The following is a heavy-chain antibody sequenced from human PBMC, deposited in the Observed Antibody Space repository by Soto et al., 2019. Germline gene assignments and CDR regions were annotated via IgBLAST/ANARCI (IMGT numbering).Heavy chain of an antibody. CDR3: ARDEQWLAYGMDV. CDR2: IIPIFGTA. D-gene: IGHD6-19*01. V-gene: IGHV1-69*06. J-gene: IGHJ6*02. CDR1: GGTFSSYA. Sequence: SVKVSCKASGGTFSSYAISWVRQASGQGLEWMGGIIPIFGTANYAQKFQGRVTITADKSTSTAYMELSSLRSEDTAVYYRARDEQWLAYGMDVWGQGTTVTVSS.